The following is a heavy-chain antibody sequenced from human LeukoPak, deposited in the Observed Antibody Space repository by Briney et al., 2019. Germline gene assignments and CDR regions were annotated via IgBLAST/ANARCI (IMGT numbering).Heavy chain of an antibody. V-gene: IGHV4-61*02. CDR2: IYTSGST. Sequence: SETLSLTCTVSGGSIRSSSFFWNWIRQPAGKGMEWIGRIYTSGSTNYNPSLKSRVTISVDTSKNQFSLKLSSVTAADTAVYYCARDVRDGYNSLTDYWGQGTLVTVSS. J-gene: IGHJ4*02. CDR3: ARDVRDGYNSLTDY. D-gene: IGHD5-24*01. CDR1: GGSIRSSSFF.